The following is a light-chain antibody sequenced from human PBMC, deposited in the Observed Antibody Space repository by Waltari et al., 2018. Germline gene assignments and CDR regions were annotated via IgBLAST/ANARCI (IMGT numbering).Light chain of an antibody. J-gene: IGKJ2*01. CDR1: QSISTY. CDR2: AAS. V-gene: IGKV1-39*01. Sequence: DIQMTQSPSSLSASLGDRATITCRASQSISTYLNWFQHKPGQAPKLLIYAASSLQSGVPSRFRGSGSGTDFTLTITSLQPEDFATYYCHQTFSHPRPSFGQGTKVDI. CDR3: HQTFSHPRPS.